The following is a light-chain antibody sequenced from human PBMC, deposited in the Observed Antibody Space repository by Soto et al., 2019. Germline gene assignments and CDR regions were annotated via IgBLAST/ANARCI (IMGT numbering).Light chain of an antibody. CDR3: QQSHDNPRT. CDR2: TAS. Sequence: DIQMTQSPSSLSASIGDRVTITCRASQSIGTYLNWYQHKPGKGPKLLIYTASTLYSGVPSRFSGSGSGTDFTLTISSLQPEDFATYYGQQSHDNPRTFGQGTKVEIK. J-gene: IGKJ1*01. V-gene: IGKV1-39*01. CDR1: QSIGTY.